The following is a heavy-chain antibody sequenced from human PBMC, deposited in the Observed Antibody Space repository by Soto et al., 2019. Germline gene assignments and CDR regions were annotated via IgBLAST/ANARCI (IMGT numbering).Heavy chain of an antibody. J-gene: IGHJ6*02. CDR2: IYWDDDK. D-gene: IGHD3-3*01. CDR3: AHRLAFIGVVYGMDV. CDR1: GFSLTTVGVG. V-gene: IGHV2-5*02. Sequence: QITLKESGPTLVKPTQTLTLTCAFSGFSLTTVGVGVGWIRQPPGKALEWLALIYWDDDKRYSPSLKTRLSITKDTSQSQVVLMMTHMDPVDTATYYCAHRLAFIGVVYGMDVWGQGTTVTVSS.